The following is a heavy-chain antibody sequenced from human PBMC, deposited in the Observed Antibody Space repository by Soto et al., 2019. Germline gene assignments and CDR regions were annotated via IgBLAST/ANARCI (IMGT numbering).Heavy chain of an antibody. CDR2: ISAYNGNT. CDR1: GYTFTSYG. J-gene: IGHJ6*02. CDR3: ARDRKDIVLMVYAKYNWNDYYYGMDV. D-gene: IGHD2-8*01. V-gene: IGHV1-18*01. Sequence: ASVKVSCKASGYTFTSYGISWVRQAPGQGLEWMGWISAYNGNTNYAQKPQGRVTMTTDTSTSTAYMELRSLRSDDTAVYYCARDRKDIVLMVYAKYNWNDYYYGMDVWGQGTTVTVSS.